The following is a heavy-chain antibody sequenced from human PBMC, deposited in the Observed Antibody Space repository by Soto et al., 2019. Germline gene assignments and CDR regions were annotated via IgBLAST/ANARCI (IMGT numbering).Heavy chain of an antibody. J-gene: IGHJ6*02. CDR3: ARDRAVAGGRHYYYYYGMDV. D-gene: IGHD6-19*01. CDR2: IKQDGSEK. CDR1: GFTFSSYW. V-gene: IGHV3-7*01. Sequence: GGSLRLSCAASGFTFSSYWMSWVRQAPGKGLEWVANIKQDGSEKYYVDSVKGRFTISRDNAKNSLYLQMNSLRAEDTAVYYCARDRAVAGGRHYYYYYGMDVWGLGTTVTVSS.